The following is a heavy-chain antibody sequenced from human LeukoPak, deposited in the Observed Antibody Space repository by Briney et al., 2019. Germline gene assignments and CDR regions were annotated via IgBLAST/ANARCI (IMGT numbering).Heavy chain of an antibody. CDR3: ARVGCSGGSCYDY. V-gene: IGHV1-2*02. Sequence: GASVKVSCKASGYTFTGYSMHWVRQAPEPGVERMGWINPNSGDTNYAQKFQGRVTMTRDTSISTAYMEVSRLRSDDTAVYYCARVGCSGGSCYDYWGQGTLVTVSS. D-gene: IGHD2-15*01. J-gene: IGHJ4*02. CDR1: GYTFTGYS. CDR2: INPNSGDT.